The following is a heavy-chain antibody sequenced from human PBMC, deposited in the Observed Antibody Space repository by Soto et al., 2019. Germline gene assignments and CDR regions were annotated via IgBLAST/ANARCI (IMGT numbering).Heavy chain of an antibody. CDR1: GYTFTSYA. V-gene: IGHV1-3*01. CDR3: ARFFTVPAARGY. CDR2: ITAGNGNT. D-gene: IGHD2-2*01. J-gene: IGHJ4*02. Sequence: QVQLVQSGAEVKKPGASVKVSCQASGYTFTSYAMNWVRQAPGQRLEWMGWITAGNGNTKYSQQFQGRVTITSDTSASAAYMELISLRSEDTAVYYCARFFTVPAARGYWGQGTLVTVSS.